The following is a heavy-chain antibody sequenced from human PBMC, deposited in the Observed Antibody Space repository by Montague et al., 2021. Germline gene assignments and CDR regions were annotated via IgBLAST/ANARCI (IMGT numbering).Heavy chain of an antibody. CDR2: ISHTGST. Sequence: SETLSLTCAVYGGSLSGYIRNWIRQPPGTDLEWIGKISHTGSTSYNPSLKSRVTMSVDTYENHVSLRLSSVTAADTAVYYCTGGKVAVTGIDYWGQGALVTVSS. CDR1: GGSLSGYI. D-gene: IGHD6-19*01. CDR3: TGGKVAVTGIDY. J-gene: IGHJ4*02. V-gene: IGHV4-34*01.